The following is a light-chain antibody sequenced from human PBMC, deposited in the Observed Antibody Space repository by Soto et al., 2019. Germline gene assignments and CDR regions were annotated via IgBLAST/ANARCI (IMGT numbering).Light chain of an antibody. CDR1: QSVSRH. V-gene: IGKV3-11*01. CDR2: DAS. Sequence: EIVLTQSPATLSSFPGDRVTLSCRASQSVSRHLAWYQQKPGQAPRLLIYDASNRATGIPARFSGSGSGTDFTLTISSLEPEDFAVYYCQQRNNWPPVTFGGGTKVDIK. CDR3: QQRNNWPPVT. J-gene: IGKJ4*01.